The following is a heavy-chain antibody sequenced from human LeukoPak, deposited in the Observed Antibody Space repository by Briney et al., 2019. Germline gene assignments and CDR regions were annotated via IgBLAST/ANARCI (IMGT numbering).Heavy chain of an antibody. V-gene: IGHV3-64*01. D-gene: IGHD6-13*01. J-gene: IGHJ6*02. CDR2: ISNSGGST. CDR3: GRGLITGAAGTYYYYGMDV. CDR1: GFIFSRYG. Sequence: PGGSLRLSCVASGFIFSRYGMHWVRQAPGKGLEYVSAISNSGGSTYYANSVKGRFTISRDNSKNTLYLQMGSLRGEDMAVYYCGRGLITGAAGTYYYYGMDVWGQGTTVTVSS.